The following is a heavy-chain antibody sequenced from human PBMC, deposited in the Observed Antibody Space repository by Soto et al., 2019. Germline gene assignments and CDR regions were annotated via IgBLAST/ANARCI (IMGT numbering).Heavy chain of an antibody. CDR3: TRGLDQFKIRFDP. V-gene: IGHV3-53*02. CDR1: GFTVSDNY. Sequence: EVQLVQTGGDLIQPGGSLRLSCAASGFTVSDNYMSWVRQAPGQGLEWVSSIHPGGDTFYADSVKGRFSFSRDISKNTVYLQMNRLRLEDTAVYYCTRGLDQFKIRFDPWGPGTLVTVSS. CDR2: IHPGGDT. J-gene: IGHJ5*02.